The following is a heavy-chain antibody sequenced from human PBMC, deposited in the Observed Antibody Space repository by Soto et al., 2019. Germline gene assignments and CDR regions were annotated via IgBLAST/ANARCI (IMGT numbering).Heavy chain of an antibody. D-gene: IGHD5-12*01. CDR3: GRNRYSGYDFDS. Sequence: QVQLQDSGPGLVKPSGTLSLTCTVSSGSITSSLWWSWVRQSPGKGLEWIGEVGQRGYIHPIPSLKSRLTVSQEKSTNRFSLRLTTVTAAGTAVYYCGRNRYSGYDFDSWGQGSLVTVAS. J-gene: IGHJ4*02. CDR1: SGSITSSLW. V-gene: IGHV4-4*02. CDR2: VGQRGYI.